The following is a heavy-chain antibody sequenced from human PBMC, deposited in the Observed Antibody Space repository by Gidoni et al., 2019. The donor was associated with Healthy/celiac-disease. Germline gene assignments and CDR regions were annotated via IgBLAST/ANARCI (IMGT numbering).Heavy chain of an antibody. J-gene: IGHJ4*02. CDR2: INHSGST. CDR3: ARGAVGGSWEFDY. D-gene: IGHD2-15*01. Sequence: QVQLQQWGAGLLKPSETLSLTFAVFGGSFSGYYWSWIRQPPGKGLEWIGEINHSGSTNYNPSLKSRVTISVDTSKNQFSLKLSSVTAADTAVYYCARGAVGGSWEFDYWGQGTLVTVSS. V-gene: IGHV4-34*01. CDR1: GGSFSGYY.